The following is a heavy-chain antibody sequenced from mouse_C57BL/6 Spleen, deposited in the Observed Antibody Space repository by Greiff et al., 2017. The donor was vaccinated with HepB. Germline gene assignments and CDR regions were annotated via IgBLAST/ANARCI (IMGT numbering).Heavy chain of an antibody. CDR3: ARAAIYDDYYAGVYCAKDY. V-gene: IGHV1-72*01. Sequence: QVQLQQPGAELVKPGASVKLSCKASGYTFTSYWMHWVKQRPGRGLEWIGRIDPNSGGTKYNEKFTSKATLTVDKSSSTAYMQLSSLTSEDSAVYYCARAAIYDDYYAGVYCAKDYWGQGTSVTVAS. CDR1: GYTFTSYW. CDR2: IDPNSGGT. J-gene: IGHJ4*01. D-gene: IGHD2-3*01.